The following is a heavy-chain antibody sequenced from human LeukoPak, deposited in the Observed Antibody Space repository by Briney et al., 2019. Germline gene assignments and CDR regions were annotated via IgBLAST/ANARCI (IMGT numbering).Heavy chain of an antibody. CDR1: GYTFTDYY. CDR3: ATGERLVPAAMWFDY. Sequence: ASVKVSCKASGYTFTDYYMHWVRQAPGQGLEWMGWINPKSGGRSYAQRFQGRVTMTRDTSISTAYMELSTLRPDDTAVYYCATGERLVPAAMWFDYWGQGTLVTVSS. J-gene: IGHJ4*02. D-gene: IGHD2-2*01. CDR2: INPKSGGR. V-gene: IGHV1-2*02.